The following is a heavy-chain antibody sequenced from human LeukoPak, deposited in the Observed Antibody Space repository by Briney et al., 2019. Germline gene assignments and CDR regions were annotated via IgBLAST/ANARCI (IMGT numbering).Heavy chain of an antibody. V-gene: IGHV1-46*01. CDR1: GYTFTSYY. J-gene: IGHJ4*02. Sequence: ASVKVSCKASGYTFTSYYMHWVRQAPGQGLEWMEIINPNDGSTSYAQKFQGRVTMTRDTSTSTVYMELSSLRSEDTAVYYCARDTPYDTSGYFFDYWGQGTLVTVSS. D-gene: IGHD3-22*01. CDR3: ARDTPYDTSGYFFDY. CDR2: INPNDGST.